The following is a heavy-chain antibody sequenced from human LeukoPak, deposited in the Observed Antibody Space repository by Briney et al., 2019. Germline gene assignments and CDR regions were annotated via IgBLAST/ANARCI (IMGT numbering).Heavy chain of an antibody. V-gene: IGHV4-39*07. CDR3: ARSGELGIAALFDY. Sequence: SETLSLTCTVSGGSISSSSYYWGWIRQPPGKGLEWIGSIYYSGSTYYNPSLKSRVTISVDTSKNQFSLKLSSVTAADTAVYYCARSGELGIAALFDYWGQGTLVTVSS. D-gene: IGHD6-13*01. CDR2: IYYSGST. CDR1: GGSISSSSYY. J-gene: IGHJ4*02.